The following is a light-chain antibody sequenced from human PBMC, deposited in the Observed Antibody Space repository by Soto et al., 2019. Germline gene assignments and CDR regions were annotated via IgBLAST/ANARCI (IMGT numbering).Light chain of an antibody. Sequence: QSALTQPASVSGSPGQSITISCTGTTSDVGTYNLVSWYQHHPGKAPKLIIYDVTKRPSGVSDRFSGSKSGNTASLTIFGLQTEDEADYHCCSYTGRNSLVFGGGTQLTVL. CDR2: DVT. V-gene: IGLV2-23*02. CDR3: CSYTGRNSLV. J-gene: IGLJ3*02. CDR1: TSDVGTYNL.